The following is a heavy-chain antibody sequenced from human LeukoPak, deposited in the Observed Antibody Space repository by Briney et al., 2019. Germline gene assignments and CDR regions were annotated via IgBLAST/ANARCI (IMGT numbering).Heavy chain of an antibody. Sequence: ASVKVSCKASGYTFTSYDINWVRQAPGQGLEWMGWINPNSGGTNYAQKFQGRVTMARDTSISTAYMELSRLRSDDTALYYCARDRGYCSGGSCLNAFDIWGQGTMVTVSS. D-gene: IGHD2-15*01. CDR3: ARDRGYCSGGSCLNAFDI. V-gene: IGHV1-2*02. CDR1: GYTFTSYD. CDR2: INPNSGGT. J-gene: IGHJ3*02.